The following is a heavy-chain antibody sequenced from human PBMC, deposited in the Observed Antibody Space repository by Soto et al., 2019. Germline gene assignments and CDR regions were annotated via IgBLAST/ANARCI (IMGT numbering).Heavy chain of an antibody. CDR1: GYTFTGYY. V-gene: IGHV1-2*02. CDR2: INPNSGGT. Sequence: ASVKVSCKASGYTFTGYYMHWARQAPGQGLEWMGWINPNSGGTNYAQKFQGRVTMTRDTCISTAYMELSRLRSDDTAVYYCALDPVYCTNGVCRRYSDYWGQGTLVSV. CDR3: ALDPVYCTNGVCRRYSDY. D-gene: IGHD2-8*01. J-gene: IGHJ4*02.